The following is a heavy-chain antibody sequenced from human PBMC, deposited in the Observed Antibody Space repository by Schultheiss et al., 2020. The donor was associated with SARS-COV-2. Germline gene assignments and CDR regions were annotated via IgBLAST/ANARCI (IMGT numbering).Heavy chain of an antibody. CDR1: GFTFSSYS. Sequence: SCAASGFTFSSYSMNWVRQAPGKGLEWVSYISSSSSTIYYADSVKGRFTISRDNAKNSLYLQMNSLRDEDTAVYYCARAEWELTTGRYYFDYWGQGTLVTVSS. CDR2: ISSSSSTI. J-gene: IGHJ4*02. D-gene: IGHD1-26*01. V-gene: IGHV3-48*02. CDR3: ARAEWELTTGRYYFDY.